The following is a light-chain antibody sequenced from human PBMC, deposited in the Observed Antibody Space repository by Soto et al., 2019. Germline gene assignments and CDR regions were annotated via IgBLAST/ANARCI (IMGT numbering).Light chain of an antibody. CDR3: QSYDSSLSGFVV. CDR1: SSNIGAGYD. CDR2: GNS. J-gene: IGLJ2*01. Sequence: QAVVTQPPSVSGAPGQRVTISCTGSSSNIGAGYDVHWYQQLPGTAPKLLIYGNSNRPSGVTDPFSGSKSGTSASLAITGLQAEDEADYYCQSYDSSLSGFVVFGGGTQLTVL. V-gene: IGLV1-40*01.